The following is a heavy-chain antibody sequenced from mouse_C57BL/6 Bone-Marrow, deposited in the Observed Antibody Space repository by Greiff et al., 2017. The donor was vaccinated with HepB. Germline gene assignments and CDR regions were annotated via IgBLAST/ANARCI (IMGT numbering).Heavy chain of an antibody. CDR2: IYPGSGNT. CDR3: ARGDSNYKDYYAMDY. V-gene: IGHV1-84*01. D-gene: IGHD2-5*01. Sequence: VQLQQSGPELVKPGASVKISCKASGYTFTDYYINWVKQRPGQGLEWIGWIYPGSGNTKYNEKFKGKATLTVETSSSKAYMQLSSLTSEDSAFYFFARGDSNYKDYYAMDYWGQGTSVTVSS. J-gene: IGHJ4*01. CDR1: GYTFTDYY.